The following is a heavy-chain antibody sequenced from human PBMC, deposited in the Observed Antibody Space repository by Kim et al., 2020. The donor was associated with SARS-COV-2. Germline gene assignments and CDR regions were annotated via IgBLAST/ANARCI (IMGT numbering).Heavy chain of an antibody. V-gene: IGHV3-30-3*01. D-gene: IGHD5-18*01. CDR3: VRDGPSGYNDLDY. J-gene: IGHJ4*02. CDR1: GFTFRTYA. CDR2: ISNDGSSE. Sequence: GGSLRLSCAASGFTFRTYAIHWVRQAPGKGLEGVGVISNDGSSEHYADSVKGRFTISRDDSKNTVYLQMTSLKTEDTAVYYCVRDGPSGYNDLDYWGQGTLVTV.